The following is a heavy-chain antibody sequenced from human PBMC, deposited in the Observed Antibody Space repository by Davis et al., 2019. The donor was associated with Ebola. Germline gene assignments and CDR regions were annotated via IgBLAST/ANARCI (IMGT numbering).Heavy chain of an antibody. D-gene: IGHD3-22*01. CDR3: VYYDSSGYYYGAFDI. J-gene: IGHJ3*02. CDR2: IYYSGST. CDR1: GGSISSSSYY. V-gene: IGHV4-39*01. Sequence: PSETLSLTCTVSGGSISSSSYYWGWIRQPPGKGLEWIGSIYYSGSTYYNPSLKSRVTISVDTSKNQFSLKLSSVTAADTAVYYCVYYDSSGYYYGAFDIWGQGTMVTVSS.